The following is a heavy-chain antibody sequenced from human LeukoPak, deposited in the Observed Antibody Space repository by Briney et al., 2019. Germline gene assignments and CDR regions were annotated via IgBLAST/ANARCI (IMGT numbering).Heavy chain of an antibody. CDR1: GFTFSSYS. CDR3: ARHRSGGSQDDAFDI. V-gene: IGHV3-48*04. D-gene: IGHD2-15*01. J-gene: IGHJ3*02. CDR2: ISSSSSTI. Sequence: SGGSLRLSCAASGFTFSSYSMNWVRQAPGKGLEWVSYISSSSSTIYYADSVKGRFTISRQNAKNSLFLQMNSLRAEDTAVYYCARHRSGGSQDDAFDIWGQGTMVTVSS.